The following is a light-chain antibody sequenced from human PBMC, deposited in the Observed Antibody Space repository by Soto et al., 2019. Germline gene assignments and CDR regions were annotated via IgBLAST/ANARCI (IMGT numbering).Light chain of an antibody. CDR2: DVS. Sequence: QSALTQPASVSGSPGQSITISCTGTSGDVGGYNYVSWYQQHPGKAPKLMIYDVSNRPSGVSNRFSGSKSGNTASLTISGLQAEDEADYYCSSYTNSSYPYVFGTVTEVTVL. V-gene: IGLV2-14*01. J-gene: IGLJ1*01. CDR1: SGDVGGYNY. CDR3: SSYTNSSYPYV.